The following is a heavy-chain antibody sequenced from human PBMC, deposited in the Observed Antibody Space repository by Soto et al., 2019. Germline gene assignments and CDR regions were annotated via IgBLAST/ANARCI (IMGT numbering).Heavy chain of an antibody. V-gene: IGHV1-69*12. J-gene: IGHJ6*02. D-gene: IGHD4-17*01. CDR1: GGSLSNYG. CDR3: ARGDATKIVVTTYYGMDG. CDR2: IIPVFGTA. Sequence: QVQLVQTGAEVTKPGSSVKVSCKASGGSLSNYGISWVRQAPGQGLEWLGGIIPVFGTANYAQKFQGRVTITADESTSIVYMDVTSLRSEDTAVYYCARGDATKIVVTTYYGMDGWGQGTTVTASS.